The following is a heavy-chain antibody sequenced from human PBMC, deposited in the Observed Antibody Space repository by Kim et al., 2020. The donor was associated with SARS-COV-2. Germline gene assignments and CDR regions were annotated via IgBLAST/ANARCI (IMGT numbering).Heavy chain of an antibody. Sequence: WGSLRLSCAASGLTFSSYSMNWVRQAPGKGLEWVSDIDSSGFSTYYADSVKGRFTISRDNAKNSLYLQMNSLRDEDTAVYYCARTTGTTTYYYAMDVWGRGTTVTVSS. CDR1: GLTFSSYS. J-gene: IGHJ6*02. CDR3: ARTTGTTTYYYAMDV. V-gene: IGHV3-48*02. D-gene: IGHD1-1*01. CDR2: IDSSGFST.